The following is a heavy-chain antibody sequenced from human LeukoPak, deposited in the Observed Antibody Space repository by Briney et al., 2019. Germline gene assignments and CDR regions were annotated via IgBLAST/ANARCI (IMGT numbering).Heavy chain of an antibody. CDR1: GGSFSGYY. CDR3: ARAPALLWFGDREYTAFDI. Sequence: SETLSLACAVYGGSFSGYYGSWIRQPPGKGLEWIGEINHSGSTNYNPSLKSRVTISVDTSKNQFSLKLSSVTAADTAVYYCARAPALLWFGDREYTAFDIWGQGTMVTVSS. J-gene: IGHJ3*02. V-gene: IGHV4-34*01. CDR2: INHSGST. D-gene: IGHD3-10*01.